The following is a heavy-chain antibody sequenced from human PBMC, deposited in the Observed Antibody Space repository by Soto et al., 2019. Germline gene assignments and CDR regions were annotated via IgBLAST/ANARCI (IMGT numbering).Heavy chain of an antibody. CDR3: ARSLYSSSWYAGY. J-gene: IGHJ4*02. D-gene: IGHD6-13*01. Sequence: PSETLSLTCAVSGYSISSGYYWGWIRQPPGKGLEWIGSIYHSGTTYYNPSLKSRVTISLDTSKNQVSLKLSSGTAADTAVYYCARSLYSSSWYAGYWGQGTLVTVS. CDR2: IYHSGTT. CDR1: GYSISSGYY. V-gene: IGHV4-38-2*01.